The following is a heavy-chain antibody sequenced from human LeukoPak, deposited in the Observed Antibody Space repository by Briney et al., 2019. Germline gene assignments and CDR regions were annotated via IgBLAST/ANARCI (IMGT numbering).Heavy chain of an antibody. CDR2: MSTSGNS. Sequence: SETLSLTCTVSGGSISGYYWSWIRQPDGKGLEWIGRMSTSGNSNYIPSLVSRVTMSVDTSKNQFSLNLSSVTAADTAVYYCARVSGSMRWFDPWGQGTLVTVSS. CDR1: GGSISGYY. CDR3: ARVSGSMRWFDP. V-gene: IGHV4-4*07. D-gene: IGHD6-25*01. J-gene: IGHJ5*02.